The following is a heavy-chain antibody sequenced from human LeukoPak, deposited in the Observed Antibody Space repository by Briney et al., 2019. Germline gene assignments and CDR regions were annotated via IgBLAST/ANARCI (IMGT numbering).Heavy chain of an antibody. CDR1: GFTFSTYS. CDR3: ARDPAKGGYSYGTYAFDI. D-gene: IGHD5-18*01. V-gene: IGHV3-21*01. Sequence: GGSLRLSCAASGFTFSTYSMNWVRQAPGKGLEWVSSISSGSSFIYYADSVKGRFTISRDNAKNSLFLQMNSLRAEDTAVYYCARDPAKGGYSYGTYAFDIWGQGTMVTVSS. CDR2: ISSGSSFI. J-gene: IGHJ3*02.